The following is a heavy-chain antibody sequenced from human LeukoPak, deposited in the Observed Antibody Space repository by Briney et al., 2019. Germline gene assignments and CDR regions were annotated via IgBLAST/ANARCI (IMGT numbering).Heavy chain of an antibody. Sequence: PSETLSLTCTVSGGSISSYYWSRIRQPAGKGLVWIGRIYTSGSTNYNPSLKSRVTMSVDTSKNQFSLKVSSVTAADTAVYYCARRSPARYSGSYSADYWGQGTLVTVSS. CDR2: IYTSGST. D-gene: IGHD1-26*01. CDR1: GGSISSYY. CDR3: ARRSPARYSGSYSADY. V-gene: IGHV4-4*07. J-gene: IGHJ4*02.